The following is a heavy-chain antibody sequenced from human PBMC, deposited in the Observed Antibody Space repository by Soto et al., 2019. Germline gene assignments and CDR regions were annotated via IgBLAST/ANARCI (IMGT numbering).Heavy chain of an antibody. J-gene: IGHJ4*02. CDR2: LYYTGST. Sequence: QVQLQESGPGLVKPSQTLSLTCSVSGVSISRGGYYWSWIRQHPGKGLEWIGYLYYTGSTSYNPSLKSRLTLSVDTSKNQCSLKLSSVTAADTAVYYCARFRGWPTYYFDCWGQGALVTVSS. V-gene: IGHV4-31*03. D-gene: IGHD3-10*01. CDR1: GVSISRGGYY. CDR3: ARFRGWPTYYFDC.